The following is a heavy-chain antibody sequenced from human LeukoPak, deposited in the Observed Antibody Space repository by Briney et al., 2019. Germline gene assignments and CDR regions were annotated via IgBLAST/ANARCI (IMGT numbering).Heavy chain of an antibody. J-gene: IGHJ4*02. CDR3: TRVYDYGDPLFDY. V-gene: IGHV3-66*01. Sequence: GGSLRLSCAAFGFTVNSNYMSWVRQAPGKGLEWVSVIYRSGSTYYADSVKDRFTISRDNSKSTLYLQMNSLRAEDTAVYYCTRVYDYGDPLFDYWGQGTLVTVSS. CDR2: IYRSGST. CDR1: GFTVNSNY. D-gene: IGHD4-17*01.